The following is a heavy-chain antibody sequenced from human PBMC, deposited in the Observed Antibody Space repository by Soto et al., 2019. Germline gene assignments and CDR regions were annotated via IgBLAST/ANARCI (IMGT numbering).Heavy chain of an antibody. CDR1: GGSFSGYY. V-gene: IGHV4-34*01. CDR3: ERDEAQRSGYPIIPPAFDY. Sequence: SETLSLTCAVYGGSFSGYYWSWIRQPPGKGLEWIGEINHSGSTNYNPSLKSRVTISVDTSKNQFSLKLSSVTAADTAVYYCERDEAQRSGYPIIPPAFDYWGQGTLVTVSS. D-gene: IGHD3-3*01. CDR2: INHSGST. J-gene: IGHJ4*02.